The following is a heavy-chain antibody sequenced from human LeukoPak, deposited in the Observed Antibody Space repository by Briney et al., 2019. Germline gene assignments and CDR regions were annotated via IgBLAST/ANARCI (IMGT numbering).Heavy chain of an antibody. D-gene: IGHD6-19*01. Sequence: GGSLRLSCAASGFTSSSYWMSWVRQAPGKGLEWVANIKQDGSEKSYVDSVKGRFTISRDNAKNSLYLQMNSLRAEDTAVYYCARDGIAVAGYYGMDVWGQGTTVTVSS. CDR3: ARDGIAVAGYYGMDV. V-gene: IGHV3-7*05. CDR1: GFTSSSYW. J-gene: IGHJ6*02. CDR2: IKQDGSEK.